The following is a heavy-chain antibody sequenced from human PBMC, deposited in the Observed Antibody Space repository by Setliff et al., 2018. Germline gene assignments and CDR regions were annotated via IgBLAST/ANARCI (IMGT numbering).Heavy chain of an antibody. CDR2: INAGNGIP. V-gene: IGHV1-3*01. CDR3: ARDVFDFRTGQADP. Sequence: ASVKVSCKASGYTFSTYAIHWVRQAHGQRPDWMGWINAGNGIPKYSQKFQGRVTITRDTSASTLYLQMNSLRADEPAVYYCARDVFDFRTGQADPWGQGTLVTVSS. D-gene: IGHD3-3*01. CDR1: GYTFSTYA. J-gene: IGHJ5*02.